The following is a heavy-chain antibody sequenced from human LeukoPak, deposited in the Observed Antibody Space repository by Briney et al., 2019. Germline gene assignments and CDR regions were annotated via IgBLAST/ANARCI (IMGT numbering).Heavy chain of an antibody. V-gene: IGHV3-11*04. CDR2: ISSSGTTI. CDR3: ARHYYGSGSYEDY. Sequence: GGSLRLSCAASGLTFSDYYMTWIRQAPGKGLEWVSYISSSGTTIYYADSVKGRFTISRDNAKNSLYLQMNSLRAEDTAVYFCARHYYGSGSYEDYWGQGTLVTASS. CDR1: GLTFSDYY. D-gene: IGHD3-10*01. J-gene: IGHJ4*02.